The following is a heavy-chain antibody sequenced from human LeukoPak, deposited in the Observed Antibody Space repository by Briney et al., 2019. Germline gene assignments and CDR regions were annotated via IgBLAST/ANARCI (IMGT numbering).Heavy chain of an antibody. CDR2: ITSGGSTM. V-gene: IGHV3-48*04. Sequence: GGSLRLSCAASGFAFSGYSMHWVRQAPGKGLEWISYITSGGSTMDYADSVKGRFTVSRVNAKNSLYLQMNSLTAEDTAVYYCARAPHGLDYWGQGTLVTVS. CDR1: GFAFSGYS. CDR3: ARAPHGLDY. D-gene: IGHD2-21*01. J-gene: IGHJ4*02.